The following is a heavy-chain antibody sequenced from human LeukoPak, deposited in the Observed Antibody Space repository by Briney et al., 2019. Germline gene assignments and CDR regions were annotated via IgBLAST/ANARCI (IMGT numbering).Heavy chain of an antibody. CDR1: GIIVRGSY. CDR2: IYSGDRT. D-gene: IGHD6-13*01. J-gene: IGHJ4*02. CDR3: TRDLTGTTWSENDY. V-gene: IGHV3-53*01. Sequence: SGGSLRLSCEVSGIIVRGSYMSWVRQAPGKGLEWVSVIYSGDRTYYAESVKGRFTISRDTSKNTLYLQMNNLRADDTARYYCTRDLTGTTWSENDYWGQGTLVTISS.